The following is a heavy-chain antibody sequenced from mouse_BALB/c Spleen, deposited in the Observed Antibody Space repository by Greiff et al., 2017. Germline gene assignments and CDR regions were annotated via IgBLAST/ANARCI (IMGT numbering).Heavy chain of an antibody. CDR3: AVRGYAMDY. D-gene: IGHD2-14*01. J-gene: IGHJ4*01. V-gene: IGHV3-2*02. Sequence: EVKLVESGPGLVKPSQSLSLTCTVTGYSITSDYAWNWIRQFPGNKLEWMGYISYSGSTSYNPSLKSRISITRDTSKNQFFLQLKSVTTEDTATYYCAVRGYAMDYWGQGTSVTVSA. CDR2: ISYSGST. CDR1: GYSITSDYA.